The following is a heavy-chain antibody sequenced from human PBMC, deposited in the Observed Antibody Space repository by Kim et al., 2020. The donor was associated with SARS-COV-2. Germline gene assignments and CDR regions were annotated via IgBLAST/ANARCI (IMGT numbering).Heavy chain of an antibody. V-gene: IGHV4-59*13. CDR2: IYYSGST. CDR1: GGSISSYY. CDR3: ASGFGGVALGY. D-gene: IGHD3-16*01. Sequence: SETLSLTCTVSGGSISSYYWSWIRQPPGKGLEWIGYIYYSGSTNYNPSLKSRVTISVDTSKNQFSLKLSSVTAADTAVYYCASGFGGVALGYWGQGTLVTVSS. J-gene: IGHJ4*02.